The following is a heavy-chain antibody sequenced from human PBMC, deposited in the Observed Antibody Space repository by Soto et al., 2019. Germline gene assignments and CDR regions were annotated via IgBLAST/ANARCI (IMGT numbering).Heavy chain of an antibody. D-gene: IGHD3-10*01. CDR2: IFSNDEK. Sequence: QVTLKESGPVLVKPTEPLPLTCTVSGFSLSNARMGVSWIRQPPGKALKWLAHIFSNDEKSYTTSLKSRLTISKDTTKSQVVLTMTNMDAVDTATYYCAGILRITMVRGDYYYGMDVWGQGTTVTVSS. CDR3: AGILRITMVRGDYYYGMDV. J-gene: IGHJ6*02. CDR1: GFSLSNARMG. V-gene: IGHV2-26*01.